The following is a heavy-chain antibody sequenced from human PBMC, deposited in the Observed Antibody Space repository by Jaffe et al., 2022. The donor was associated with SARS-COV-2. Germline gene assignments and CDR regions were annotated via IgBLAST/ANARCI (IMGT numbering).Heavy chain of an antibody. Sequence: QVQLVESGGGLVKPGGSLRLSCAASGFTFSDYYMSWIRQAPGKGLEWVSYISSSSSYTNYADSVKGRFTISRDNAKNSLYLQMNSLRAEDTAVYYCARSLFSGGYSKHHRDGMDVWGQGTTVTVSS. CDR1: GFTFSDYY. CDR3: ARSLFSGGYSKHHRDGMDV. D-gene: IGHD4-4*01. CDR2: ISSSSSYT. J-gene: IGHJ6*02. V-gene: IGHV3-11*06.